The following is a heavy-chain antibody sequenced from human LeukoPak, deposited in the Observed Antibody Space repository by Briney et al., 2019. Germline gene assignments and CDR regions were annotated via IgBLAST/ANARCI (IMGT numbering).Heavy chain of an antibody. CDR1: GYTFTSYG. V-gene: IGHV1-18*01. J-gene: IGHJ6*03. D-gene: IGHD6-13*01. Sequence: ASVKVSCKASGYTFTSYGISWVRQAPGQGLEWMGWISAYNGNTNYAQKLQGRVTMTTDTSTSKAYMELRSLRSDDTAVYYCARGGDKPYSPADYYYYMDVWGKGTTVTVSS. CDR2: ISAYNGNT. CDR3: ARGGDKPYSPADYYYYMDV.